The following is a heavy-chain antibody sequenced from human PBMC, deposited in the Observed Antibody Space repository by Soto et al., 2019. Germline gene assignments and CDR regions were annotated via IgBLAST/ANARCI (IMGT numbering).Heavy chain of an antibody. CDR3: ARLGYCSSTSCYEGPPWGTYYYYYYMDV. J-gene: IGHJ6*03. Sequence: PGGSLRLSCAASGFTFSSYWMHWVRQAPGKGLVWVSRINSDGSSTSYADSVKGRFTISRDNAKNTLYLQMNSLRAEDTAVYYCARLGYCSSTSCYEGPPWGTYYYYYYMDVWGKGTTVTVSS. CDR2: INSDGSST. V-gene: IGHV3-74*01. D-gene: IGHD2-2*01. CDR1: GFTFSSYW.